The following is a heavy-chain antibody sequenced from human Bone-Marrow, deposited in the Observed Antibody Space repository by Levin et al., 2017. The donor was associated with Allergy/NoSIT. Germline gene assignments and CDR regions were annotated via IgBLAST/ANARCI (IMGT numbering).Heavy chain of an antibody. V-gene: IGHV3-33*01. Sequence: GGSLILSCAASGFTFSTYGMHWVRQAPGKGLEWVAVIWFDGSDKYYVDSVKGRFTISRDNSKNTLYLQMNSLRTEDTAVYYCARDGGGHCSGGDCPGYFDYWGQGTLVTVSS. J-gene: IGHJ4*02. CDR2: IWFDGSDK. CDR1: GFTFSTYG. D-gene: IGHD2-15*01. CDR3: ARDGGGHCSGGDCPGYFDY.